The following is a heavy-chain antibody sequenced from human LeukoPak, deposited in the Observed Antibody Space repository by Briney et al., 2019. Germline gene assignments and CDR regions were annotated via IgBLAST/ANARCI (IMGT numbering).Heavy chain of an antibody. CDR1: GGSISSYY. CDR2: IYYSGST. J-gene: IGHJ3*02. D-gene: IGHD3-16*02. Sequence: SETLSLTCTVSGGSISSYYWSWIRQPPGKGLEWIGYIYYSGSTNYNPSLKSRVTISVDTSKNQFSLKLSYVTAADTAVYYCARAPRDYDYVWGSYRSPHGAFDIWGQGTMVTVSS. V-gene: IGHV4-59*01. CDR3: ARAPRDYDYVWGSYRSPHGAFDI.